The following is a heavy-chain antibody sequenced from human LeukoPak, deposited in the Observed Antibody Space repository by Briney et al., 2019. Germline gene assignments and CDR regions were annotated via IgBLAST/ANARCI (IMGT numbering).Heavy chain of an antibody. D-gene: IGHD2-15*01. CDR3: ARFGLVVAGYMDV. J-gene: IGHJ6*04. V-gene: IGHV1-18*01. CDR1: GYTFTSSG. CDR2: ISAYNGNT. Sequence: ASVKVSCKASGYTFTSSGISWVRQAPGQGLEWMGWISAYNGNTNYAQNPQGRLTMTRDTSTSTAYMELRSLRSDDTAVYYCARFGLVVAGYMDVWGKGTTVTVSS.